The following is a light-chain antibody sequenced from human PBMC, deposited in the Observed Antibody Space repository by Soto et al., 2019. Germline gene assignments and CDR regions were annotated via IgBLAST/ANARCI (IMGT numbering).Light chain of an antibody. J-gene: IGKJ1*01. Sequence: DIVMTQSPDSLAVSLGERATINCKSSQSVLYSSNNKNYLAWYQPKPGQPPKLLIYLESTRESVVPDRFSGSGSRTDFTITINSLQAEDVGVYYCEQYYSIPRTFGQKTNVEIK. CDR3: EQYYSIPRT. CDR1: QSVLYSSNNKNY. V-gene: IGKV4-1*01. CDR2: LES.